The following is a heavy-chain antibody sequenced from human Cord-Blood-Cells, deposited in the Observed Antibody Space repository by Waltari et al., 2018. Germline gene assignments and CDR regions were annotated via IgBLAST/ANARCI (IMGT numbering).Heavy chain of an antibody. CDR3: ARGGSSDAFDI. CDR1: GGSISSGSYY. J-gene: IGHJ3*02. V-gene: IGHV4-61*09. D-gene: IGHD6-6*01. CDR2: IYTSGST. Sequence: QVQLQESGPGLVKPSQTLSPTCTVSGGSISSGSYYWRWIRQPAGKGLEWIGYIYTSGSTNYNPSLKSRVTISVDTSKNQFSLKLSSVTAADTAVYYCARGGSSDAFDIWGQGTMVTVSS.